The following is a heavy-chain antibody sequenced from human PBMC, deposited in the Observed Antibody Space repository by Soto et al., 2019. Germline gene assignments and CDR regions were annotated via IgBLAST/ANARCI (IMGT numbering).Heavy chain of an antibody. CDR3: ARGGGFDY. V-gene: IGHV4-34*01. J-gene: IGHJ4*02. CDR2: INHSGST. Sequence: KTSETLSLTCAVYGGPFSGYYWSWIRQPPGKGLEWIGEINHSGSTNYNPSLKSRVTISVDTSENQFSLKLSSVTAADTAVYYCARGGGFDYWGQGTLGTVAS. D-gene: IGHD3-16*01. CDR1: GGPFSGYY.